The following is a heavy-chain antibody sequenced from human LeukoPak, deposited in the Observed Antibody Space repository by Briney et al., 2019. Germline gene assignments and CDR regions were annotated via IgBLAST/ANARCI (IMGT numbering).Heavy chain of an antibody. CDR2: IYYSGST. D-gene: IGHD2-2*01. CDR1: GGSISSYY. J-gene: IGHJ3*02. V-gene: IGHV4-59*01. Sequence: SSQTLSLTCTVSGGSISSYYWSWIRQPPGKGLEWLGYIYYSGSTNYNPSLKSRVTISVDTSKNQFSLKLSSVTAADTAVYYCARSSVVPAAMAFDIWGQGTMVTVSS. CDR3: ARSSVVPAAMAFDI.